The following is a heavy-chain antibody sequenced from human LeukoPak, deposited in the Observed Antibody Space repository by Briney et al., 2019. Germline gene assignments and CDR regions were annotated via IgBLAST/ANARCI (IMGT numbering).Heavy chain of an antibody. V-gene: IGHV3-74*01. J-gene: IGHJ4*02. CDR1: GFSFSGHW. CDR2: ISPTGSTT. D-gene: IGHD1-1*01. Sequence: GGSLRLSCTASGFSFSGHWMHWARQLPGKGLVWVSRISPTGSTTSYADSVKGRFTVSRDNAKNTLYLQVNNLRAEDTAVYYCARGPNRNWSGLDFWGQGTLLTVSS. CDR3: ARGPNRNWSGLDF.